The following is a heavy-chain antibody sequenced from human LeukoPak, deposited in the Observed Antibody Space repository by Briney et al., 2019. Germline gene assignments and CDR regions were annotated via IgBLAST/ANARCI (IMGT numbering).Heavy chain of an antibody. Sequence: GGSLRLSCAASGFTFSSYNMNWVRQAPGEGLEWVSFISTSSSYIYYADPAKGRFTITRDNAKNSLYLQMTSLRVDDTAVYYCASGRDYWGQGTLVTVSS. CDR3: ASGRDY. CDR1: GFTFSSYN. J-gene: IGHJ4*02. V-gene: IGHV3-21*01. CDR2: ISTSSSYI.